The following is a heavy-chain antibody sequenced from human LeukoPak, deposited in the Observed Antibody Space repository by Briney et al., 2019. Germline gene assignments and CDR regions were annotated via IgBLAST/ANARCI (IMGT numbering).Heavy chain of an antibody. CDR1: GFTFSSYE. J-gene: IGHJ4*02. V-gene: IGHV3-48*03. D-gene: IGHD6-19*01. Sequence: GGSLRLSCAASGFTFSSYEMNWVRQAPGKGQDWGSYISSSGSTIYYADSVKGRFTISRDNAKNSLYLQMDSLRAEDTAVYYCARDASPSPVAGTNYFDYWGQGTLVTVSS. CDR3: ARDASPSPVAGTNYFDY. CDR2: ISSSGSTI.